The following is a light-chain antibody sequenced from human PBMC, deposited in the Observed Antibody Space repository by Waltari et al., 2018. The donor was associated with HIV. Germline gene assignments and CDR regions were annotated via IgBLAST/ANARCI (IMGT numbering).Light chain of an antibody. Sequence: SVLTQPPSVSAAPGQKVTIPCSGISSNIGNNYVSWYQHLPGTAPKLLIYYNNNGPSGVPDRFSGAKSATSATLGITGRQTGDEADYYCGTWDSSLSVNWVFGGGTKLTVL. V-gene: IGLV1-51*01. CDR3: GTWDSSLSVNWV. CDR2: YNN. J-gene: IGLJ3*02. CDR1: SSNIGNNY.